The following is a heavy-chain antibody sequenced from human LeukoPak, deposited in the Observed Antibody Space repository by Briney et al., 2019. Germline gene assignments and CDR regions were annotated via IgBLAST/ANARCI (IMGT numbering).Heavy chain of an antibody. D-gene: IGHD3-10*01. Sequence: PGRSLRLSCAASGFTFSSYGMHWVRQAPGKGLEWVAVISYDGSNEFYADSVKGRFIVSRDNSKNTLYLQMNSLRAEDTAVYYCAKDHSPFRGVGHFDYWGQGTLVTVSS. CDR2: ISYDGSNE. V-gene: IGHV3-30*18. CDR3: AKDHSPFRGVGHFDY. CDR1: GFTFSSYG. J-gene: IGHJ4*02.